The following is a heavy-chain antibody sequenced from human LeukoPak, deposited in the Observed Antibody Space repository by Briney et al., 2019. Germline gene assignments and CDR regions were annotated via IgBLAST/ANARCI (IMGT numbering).Heavy chain of an antibody. D-gene: IGHD3-9*01. CDR3: VRHPTSFDWFRD. Sequence: ASVKVSCKASGATFNTDAINWVRQAPGQGLQWMGRIIPILTTTYAPLFEDRLTITADKTTNTAYMQLRSLTSDDTATYFCVRHPTSFDWFRDWGQGTLVTVSS. CDR1: GATFNTDA. V-gene: IGHV1-69*04. CDR2: IIPILTT. J-gene: IGHJ4*02.